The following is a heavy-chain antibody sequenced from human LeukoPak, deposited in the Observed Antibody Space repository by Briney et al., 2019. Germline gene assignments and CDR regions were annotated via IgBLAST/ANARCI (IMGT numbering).Heavy chain of an antibody. D-gene: IGHD3-10*01. CDR2: IYYSGST. Sequence: PSETLSLTCTVSGGSISSSSYYWGWIRQPPGKGLEWIGSIYYSGSTYYNPSLKSRVTISVDTSKNQFSLKLSSVTAADTAVYYCARGLHYYGSGSSHWGQGTLVTVSS. CDR1: GGSISSSSYY. V-gene: IGHV4-39*07. CDR3: ARGLHYYGSGSSH. J-gene: IGHJ4*02.